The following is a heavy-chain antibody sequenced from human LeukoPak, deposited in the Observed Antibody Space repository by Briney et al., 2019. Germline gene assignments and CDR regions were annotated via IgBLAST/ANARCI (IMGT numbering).Heavy chain of an antibody. Sequence: PGGSLRLSCAASGFTFSSYRMSWVRQAPGKGLEWVANIKQDGSEKYYVDSVKGRFTISRDNAKNSLYLQMNSLRAEDTAVYYCARVGYDYVWGSYRHYQYFDYWGQGTLVTVSS. CDR1: GFTFSSYR. D-gene: IGHD3-16*02. CDR2: IKQDGSEK. CDR3: ARVGYDYVWGSYRHYQYFDY. V-gene: IGHV3-7*04. J-gene: IGHJ4*02.